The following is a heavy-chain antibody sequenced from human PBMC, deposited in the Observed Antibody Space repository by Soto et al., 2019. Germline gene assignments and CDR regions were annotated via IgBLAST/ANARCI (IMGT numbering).Heavy chain of an antibody. CDR2: ISSRGGST. CDR1: GFTFSSYA. CDR3: AKELPDPGYY. V-gene: IGHV3-23*01. J-gene: IGHJ4*02. Sequence: EVQLLESGGGLVQPGGSLRLSCAASGFTFSSYAMSWVRQAPGKGLEWVSVISSRGGSTYYADSVEGRFTISRDNSKTTLYLQMNSLRAEDTAVYYCAKELPDPGYYWGQGTLVTVSS. D-gene: IGHD2-15*01.